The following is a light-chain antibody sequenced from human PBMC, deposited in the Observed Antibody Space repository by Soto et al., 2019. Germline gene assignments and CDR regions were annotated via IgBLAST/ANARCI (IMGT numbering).Light chain of an antibody. CDR1: QSVSSY. CDR3: QQRSDWPST. CDR2: DAS. V-gene: IGKV3-11*01. J-gene: IGKJ4*01. Sequence: EIVLKQSPATLALSPGERATLSCRASQSVSSYLAWYQQKPGQAPRLLIYDASNSATGIPARFSGSGSGTDFTLTISSLEPDDFAVYYCQQRSDWPSTFGGGTKVQIK.